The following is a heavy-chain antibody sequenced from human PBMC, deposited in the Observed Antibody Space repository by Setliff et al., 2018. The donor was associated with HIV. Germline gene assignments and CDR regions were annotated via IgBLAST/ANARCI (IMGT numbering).Heavy chain of an antibody. V-gene: IGHV4-38-2*01. Sequence: SETLSLTCAVSGYSISSGYYWGWIRQPPGKGLEWIGSIYHSGSTYYNPSLKSRVTISVDTSKNQFSLKLSSVTAADTAVYYCARHDGMKAARRYNNDYMDVWGKGTTVTVS. CDR2: IYHSGST. J-gene: IGHJ6*03. D-gene: IGHD6-6*01. CDR3: ARHDGMKAARRYNNDYMDV. CDR1: GYSISSGYY.